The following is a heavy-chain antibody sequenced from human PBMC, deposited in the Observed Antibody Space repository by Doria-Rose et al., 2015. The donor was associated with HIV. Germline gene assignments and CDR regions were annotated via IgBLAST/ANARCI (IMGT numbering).Heavy chain of an antibody. CDR2: LSWNSGSV. J-gene: IGHJ3*01. V-gene: IGHV3-9*01. CDR3: AKDRGFGYQIGDGFGF. Sequence: APGKGLEWVSGLSWNSGSVGYGDFVKGRFTISRDNAKKVLYLQMNVLHAEDTALYFCAKDRGFGYQIGDGFGFWGQGTMVTVSS. D-gene: IGHD3-10*01.